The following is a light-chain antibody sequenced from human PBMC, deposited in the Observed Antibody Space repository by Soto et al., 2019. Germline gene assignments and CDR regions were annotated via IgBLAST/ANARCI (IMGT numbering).Light chain of an antibody. V-gene: IGKV3-11*01. CDR1: QSVSSY. J-gene: IGKJ5*01. CDR2: DAS. CDR3: QQRSNWIT. Sequence: EIVLTQSPATLSFSPGERATLSCRASQSVSSYLAWYQQKPGQAPRLLIYDASNRATGIPARFSGSGSGTDFTLTISSLVPEDFAVYYCQQRSNWITFGQGTRLEIK.